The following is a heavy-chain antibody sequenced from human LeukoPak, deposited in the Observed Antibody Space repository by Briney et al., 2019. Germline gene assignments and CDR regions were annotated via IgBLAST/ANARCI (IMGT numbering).Heavy chain of an antibody. CDR1: VYSFTSYW. CDR2: INPADSDT. J-gene: IGHJ6*02. Sequence: KVSCTGYVYSFTSYWIGWVRQMPGKGLEWMGIINPADSDTRYSPSFQGQVTISTDKSISTAYLQWSSLKASDTAMYYCARLGDYGMDVWGQGTTVAVSS. V-gene: IGHV5-51*01. CDR3: ARLGDYGMDV.